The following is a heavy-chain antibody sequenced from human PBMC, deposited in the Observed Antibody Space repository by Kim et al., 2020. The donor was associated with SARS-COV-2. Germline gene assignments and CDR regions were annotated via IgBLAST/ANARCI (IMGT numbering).Heavy chain of an antibody. V-gene: IGHV3-53*01. Sequence: GGSLRLSCAASGFTVSSNYMSWVRQAPGKGLEWVSVIYSGGSTYYADSVKGRFTISRDNSKNTLYLQMNSLRAEDTAVYYCARERGGVLWSDAFDIWGQGTMVTVSS. D-gene: IGHD3-10*01. CDR3: ARERGGVLWSDAFDI. CDR2: IYSGGST. J-gene: IGHJ3*02. CDR1: GFTVSSNY.